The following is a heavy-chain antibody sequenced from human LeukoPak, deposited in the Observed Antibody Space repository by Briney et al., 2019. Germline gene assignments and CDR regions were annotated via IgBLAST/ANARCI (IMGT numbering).Heavy chain of an antibody. CDR2: IWYDGSNK. Sequence: GSLRLSCAASGFTFSSYGMHWVRQAPGKGLEWVAVIWYDGSNKYYADSVKGRFTISRDNSKNTLYLQMNSLRAEDTAVYYRAKVPPRPTITFGGVIDPSDYWGQGTLVTVSS. CDR3: AKVPPRPTITFGGVIDPSDY. CDR1: GFTFSSYG. D-gene: IGHD3-16*02. J-gene: IGHJ4*02. V-gene: IGHV3-33*06.